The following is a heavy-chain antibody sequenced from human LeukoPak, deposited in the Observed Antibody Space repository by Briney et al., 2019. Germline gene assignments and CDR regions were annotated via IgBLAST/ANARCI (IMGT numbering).Heavy chain of an antibody. CDR1: GFTFSSYW. CDR2: IKRDGSEK. V-gene: IGHV3-7*01. J-gene: IGHJ3*02. CDR3: ASPNNWNDGGAFDI. D-gene: IGHD1-1*01. Sequence: GGALRLSCAAPGFTFSSYWMSWVRQAPGKGLEWVANIKRDGSEKYYVDSVKGRFTISRDNAKNSLYLQMNSLRAEDTAVYYCASPNNWNDGGAFDIWGQGTMVTVSS.